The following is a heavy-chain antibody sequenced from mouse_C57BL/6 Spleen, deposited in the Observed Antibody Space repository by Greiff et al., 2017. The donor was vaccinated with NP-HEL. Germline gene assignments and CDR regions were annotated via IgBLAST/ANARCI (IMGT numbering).Heavy chain of an antibody. Sequence: VQLQQSGAELARPGASVKMSCKASGYTFTSYTMHWVKQRPGQGLEWIGYINPSSGYTKYNQKFKDKATLTADKSSSTAYMQLSSLTSEDSAVDYCARWEGFAYWGQGTLVTVSA. CDR2: INPSSGYT. J-gene: IGHJ3*01. D-gene: IGHD4-1*01. CDR3: ARWEGFAY. CDR1: GYTFTSYT. V-gene: IGHV1-4*01.